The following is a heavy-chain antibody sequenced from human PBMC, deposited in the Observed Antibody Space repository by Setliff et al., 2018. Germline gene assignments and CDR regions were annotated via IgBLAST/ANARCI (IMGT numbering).Heavy chain of an antibody. V-gene: IGHV3-30*02. J-gene: IGHJ4*02. Sequence: GGSLRLSCAASGFTFSSYCMSWVRQAPGKGLEWVATIKFDDRPTYYADSVKGRFTISRDNSRNTLYLQMNSLGPEDTAVYYCARDRLGNSGWFDFDFWGQGTLVTVSS. CDR1: GFTFSSYC. CDR2: IKFDDRPT. D-gene: IGHD6-19*01. CDR3: ARDRLGNSGWFDFDF.